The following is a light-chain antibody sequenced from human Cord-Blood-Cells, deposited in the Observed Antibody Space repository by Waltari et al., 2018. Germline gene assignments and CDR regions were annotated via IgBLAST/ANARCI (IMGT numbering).Light chain of an antibody. V-gene: IGKV1-39*01. CDR1: QSISSD. J-gene: IGKJ1*01. CDR2: AAS. CDR3: QQIYSTPQT. Sequence: DIQVTQSPSSLPASVGDRVTITCRASQSISSDLNWYQQKPGKAPKLLIYAASSLQSGVPSSFSGSGSGTDFTLTISSLQPEYFATYYCQQIYSTPQTFGQGTKVEIK.